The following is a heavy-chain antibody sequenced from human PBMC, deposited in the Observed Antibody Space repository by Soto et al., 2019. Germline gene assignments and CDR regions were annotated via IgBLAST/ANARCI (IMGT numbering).Heavy chain of an antibody. Sequence: GGSLRLSCAASEFTFSNYGIHWVRQAPGKGLEWVAAISHDGNYQNYVDSVKGRFTISRDNSKNMLYLQMNSLRVEDTAVYYCVSIAAAGTIYYYYGMDVWGQGTTVTVSS. CDR1: EFTFSNYG. J-gene: IGHJ6*02. CDR3: VSIAAAGTIYYYYGMDV. V-gene: IGHV3-30*03. CDR2: ISHDGNYQ. D-gene: IGHD6-13*01.